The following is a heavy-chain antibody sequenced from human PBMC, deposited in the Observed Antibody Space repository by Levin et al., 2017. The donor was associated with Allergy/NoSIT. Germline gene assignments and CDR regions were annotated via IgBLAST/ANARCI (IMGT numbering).Heavy chain of an antibody. V-gene: IGHV4-61*02. CDR1: GGSISSGSYY. J-gene: IGHJ4*02. D-gene: IGHD3-10*01. CDR2: IYSSGSA. Sequence: SQTLSLTCKVSGGSISSGSYYWSWIRQPAAKGLEWIGRIYSSGSANYTPSLKSRVTISVDTSKNQCSLKLSSVTAADTAVYYCARAEVGSEHWGQGTLVTVSS. CDR3: ARAEVGSEH.